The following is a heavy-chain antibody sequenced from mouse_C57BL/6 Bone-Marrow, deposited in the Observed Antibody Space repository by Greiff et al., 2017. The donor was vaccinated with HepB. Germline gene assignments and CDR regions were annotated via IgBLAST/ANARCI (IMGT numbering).Heavy chain of an antibody. D-gene: IGHD2-4*01. CDR3: ARTYYDYDGLDY. CDR2: IYPRSGNT. CDR1: GYTFTSYG. J-gene: IGHJ2*01. Sequence: QVQLQQSGAELARPGASVKLSCKASGYTFTSYGISWVKQRTGQGLEWIGEIYPRSGNTYYNEKFKGKATLTADKSSSTAYMELLSLTSEDSAVYFCARTYYDYDGLDYWGQGTTITVSS. V-gene: IGHV1-81*01.